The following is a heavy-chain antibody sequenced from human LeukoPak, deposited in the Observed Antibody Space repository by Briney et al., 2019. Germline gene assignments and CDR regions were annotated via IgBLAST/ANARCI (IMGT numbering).Heavy chain of an antibody. CDR1: GYTFTGYY. CDR2: INPNSGGT. D-gene: IGHD3-22*01. Sequence: GASVKVSCKASGYTFTGYYMHWVRQAPGQGLEWMGWINPNSGGTNYAQKFQGRVTMTRDTSISTAYMELSRLRSDDTAVYYCASLPYYYDSSGYPGGYFDYWGQGTLVTVSS. V-gene: IGHV1-2*02. J-gene: IGHJ4*02. CDR3: ASLPYYYDSSGYPGGYFDY.